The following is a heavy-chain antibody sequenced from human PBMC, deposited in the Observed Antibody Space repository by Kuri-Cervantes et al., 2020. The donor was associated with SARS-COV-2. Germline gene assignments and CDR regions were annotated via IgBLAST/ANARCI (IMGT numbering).Heavy chain of an antibody. Sequence: GESLKISCAASGFTFSSYAMHWVRQAPGKGLEWVAVISYDGSNKYYADSVKGRFTISRDNAKNTLYLQMNSLRADDTAVYYCATYSLGPFGFDYWGQGALVTVSS. J-gene: IGHJ4*02. CDR1: GFTFSSYA. V-gene: IGHV3-30*04. CDR3: ATYSLGPFGFDY. D-gene: IGHD2-21*01. CDR2: ISYDGSNK.